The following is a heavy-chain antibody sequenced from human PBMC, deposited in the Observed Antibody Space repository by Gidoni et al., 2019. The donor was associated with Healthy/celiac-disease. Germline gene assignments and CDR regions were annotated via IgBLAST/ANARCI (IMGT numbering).Heavy chain of an antibody. CDR3: ARLMSGSSGSAELDI. D-gene: IGHD1-26*01. J-gene: IGHJ3*02. Sequence: EVQLVASGGGLVKPGGSLRLSCAASGFTFSRYSMNWVRQAPGKGLGWVSSISSSSSYIYYADSVKGRFTISRDNAKNSLYLQMNSLRAEDTAVYYCARLMSGSSGSAELDIWGQGTMVTVSS. CDR2: ISSSSSYI. V-gene: IGHV3-21*01. CDR1: GFTFSRYS.